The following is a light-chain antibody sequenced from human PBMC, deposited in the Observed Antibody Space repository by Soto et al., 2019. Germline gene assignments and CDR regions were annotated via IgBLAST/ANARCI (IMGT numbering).Light chain of an antibody. CDR2: DDR. V-gene: IGLV3-21*02. Sequence: SYERTQAPSVSWAPGQTGRITGGGSNIGRKSVHWYQQKPGQAPVVVVYDDRDRPSGIPERFSGSNSGNTATLTNSRVEAGDEADYYCQLWDSNSDHVVFGGGTKVTVL. CDR1: NIGRKS. J-gene: IGLJ2*01. CDR3: QLWDSNSDHVV.